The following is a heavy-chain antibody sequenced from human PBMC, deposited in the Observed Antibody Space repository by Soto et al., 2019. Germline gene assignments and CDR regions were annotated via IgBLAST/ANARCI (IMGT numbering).Heavy chain of an antibody. Sequence: GGSLRLSCAASGFPFSNYGMHWVRQAPGKGLEWVAVISFDGHNEDYADSVKGRFTISRDNSKSTLYLQMNSLRGEDTAVYYCASQQWLAHVWGQGTLVTVSS. CDR1: GFPFSNYG. V-gene: IGHV3-30*03. D-gene: IGHD6-19*01. J-gene: IGHJ4*02. CDR3: ASQQWLAHV. CDR2: ISFDGHNE.